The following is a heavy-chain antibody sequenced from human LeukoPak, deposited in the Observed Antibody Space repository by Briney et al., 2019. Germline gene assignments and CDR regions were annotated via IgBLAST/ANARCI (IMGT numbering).Heavy chain of an antibody. V-gene: IGHV4-31*03. CDR1: GGSISSGRYW. J-gene: IGHJ2*01. Sequence: KPSETLSLTCTVSGGSISSGRYWRSWIRQHPGKGLEWIGYVYYGGSTYYSPSLRSRLSISVDTSKNQFSLSLSSVTAADTAVYYCARAILTASGSVWYFDLWGRGTLVTVSS. CDR3: ARAILTASGSVWYFDL. CDR2: VYYGGST. D-gene: IGHD3-3*01.